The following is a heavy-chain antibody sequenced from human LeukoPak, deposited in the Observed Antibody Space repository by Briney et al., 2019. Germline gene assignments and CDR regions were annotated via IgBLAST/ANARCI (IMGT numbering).Heavy chain of an antibody. CDR3: AREISGYSDY. Sequence: ASVTVSCKASGYTFTVYYMHWVRQAPGQGLEWMGWINANSGDTKYAQKFQGRVTMTRDTSISTAYMELSRLRSDDTAMYYCAREISGYSDYWGQGTLVTVSS. D-gene: IGHD3-22*01. J-gene: IGHJ4*02. CDR2: INANSGDT. CDR1: GYTFTVYY. V-gene: IGHV1-2*02.